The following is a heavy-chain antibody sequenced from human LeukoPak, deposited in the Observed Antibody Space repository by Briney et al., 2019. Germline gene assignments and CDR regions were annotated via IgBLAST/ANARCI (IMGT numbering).Heavy chain of an antibody. D-gene: IGHD6-19*01. Sequence: GGSLRLSCAASGFTFDDYGMSWVRQAPGKGLEWVSGVSAINWNGGSKGYADSVKGRFTISRDNAKNSLYLQMNSLRAEDTAFYFCARDRASGWYRGDYDYWGQGTLVTVSS. CDR1: GFTFDDYG. CDR3: ARDRASGWYRGDYDY. J-gene: IGHJ4*02. V-gene: IGHV3-20*04. CDR2: INWNGGSK.